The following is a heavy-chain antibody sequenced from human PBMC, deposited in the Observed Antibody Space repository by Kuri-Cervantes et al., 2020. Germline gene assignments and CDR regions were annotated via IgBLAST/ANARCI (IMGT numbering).Heavy chain of an antibody. Sequence: ASVKVSCKAYGYTVTRYYIHWVRQAPGQGLEWMGMIDPSAGSTVYAQKFQGRVTMTRNTSISTAYMELSSLRSEDTAVYYCARGPPMVRGVSNYWGQGTLVTVSS. D-gene: IGHD3-10*01. J-gene: IGHJ4*02. V-gene: IGHV1-46*01. CDR1: GYTVTRYY. CDR2: IDPSAGST. CDR3: ARGPPMVRGVSNY.